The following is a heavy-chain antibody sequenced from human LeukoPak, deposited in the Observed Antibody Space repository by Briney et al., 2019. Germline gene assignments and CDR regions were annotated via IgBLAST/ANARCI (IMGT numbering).Heavy chain of an antibody. V-gene: IGHV4-39*01. Sequence: SETLSLTCTVSGGSISSSTYYWGWLRQPPGRGLERIGTINYSGSTFYNPSLKSRVTISVDTSKNQFSLMLNSVTAADTALYFCARARLSIVRGITNFDYWGQGTVVTVSS. D-gene: IGHD3-10*01. J-gene: IGHJ4*02. CDR1: GGSISSSTYY. CDR2: INYSGST. CDR3: ARARLSIVRGITNFDY.